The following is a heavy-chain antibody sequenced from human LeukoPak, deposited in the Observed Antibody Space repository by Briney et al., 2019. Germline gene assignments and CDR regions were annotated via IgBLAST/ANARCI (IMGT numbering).Heavy chain of an antibody. V-gene: IGHV1-2*02. CDR2: INPNSGGT. Sequence: ASVKVSCKASGYTFTGYYMHWVRQDPGQGLEWMGWINPNSGGTNYAQKFQGRVTMTRDTSISTAYMELSRLRSDDTAVYYCARDFSAAGSIYYGMDVWGQGTTVTVSS. CDR1: GYTFTGYY. D-gene: IGHD6-13*01. J-gene: IGHJ6*02. CDR3: ARDFSAAGSIYYGMDV.